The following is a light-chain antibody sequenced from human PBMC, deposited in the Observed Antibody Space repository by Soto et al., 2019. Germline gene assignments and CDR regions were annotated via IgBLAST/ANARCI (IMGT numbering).Light chain of an antibody. V-gene: IGKV3-15*01. J-gene: IGKJ1*01. CDR1: QSVSSN. CDR2: GAS. CDR3: QRYDNCPGT. Sequence: EIVMTQSPATLSVSPGERATLSCRASQSVSSNIAWYQQKPGQAPRLLIYGASTRATGIPARFSGSGSGTEVTLTISSPQSEDFAVYYCQRYDNCPGTCDQGPKMEIK.